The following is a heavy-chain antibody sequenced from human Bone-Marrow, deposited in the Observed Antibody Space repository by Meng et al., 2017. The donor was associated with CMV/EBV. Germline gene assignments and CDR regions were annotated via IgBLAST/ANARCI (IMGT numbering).Heavy chain of an antibody. CDR3: ARDQTTGTFDY. Sequence: SETLSLTCTVSGGSISSGGYYWSWIRQHPGKGLEWIGYIYYSGSTYYNPSLKSRVTISVDTSKNQFSLKLSSVTAADTAVYYCARDQTTGTFDYWGQGTLVTFSS. CDR1: GGSISSGGYY. V-gene: IGHV4-31*03. D-gene: IGHD4-17*01. CDR2: IYYSGST. J-gene: IGHJ4*02.